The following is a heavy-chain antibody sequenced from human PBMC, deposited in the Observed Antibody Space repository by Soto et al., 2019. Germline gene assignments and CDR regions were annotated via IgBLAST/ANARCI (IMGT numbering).Heavy chain of an antibody. D-gene: IGHD2-15*01. CDR2: IYHSGST. J-gene: IGHJ6*02. CDR3: ARDAFTPRTYYYYGMDV. Sequence: QVQLQESGPGLVKPSGTLSLTCAVSGGSISSSNWWSWVRQPPGKGLEWIGEIYHSGSTNYNPSLKSRVTISVDKSKNQFSLKLSSVTAADTAVCYCARDAFTPRTYYYYGMDVWGQGTTVTVSS. V-gene: IGHV4-4*02. CDR1: GGSISSSNW.